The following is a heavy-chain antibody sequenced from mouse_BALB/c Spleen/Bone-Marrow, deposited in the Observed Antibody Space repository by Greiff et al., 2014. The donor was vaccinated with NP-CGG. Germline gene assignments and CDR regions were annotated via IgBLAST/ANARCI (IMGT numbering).Heavy chain of an antibody. V-gene: IGHV1-39*01. CDR1: GHSFTGYN. Sequence: VQLQQPGPELEKPGATVKISCKASGHSFTGYNMNWVKQSHGKSLEWIGNIDPYYGTTTFNQKFKDKATLTVDKSSSTAYMQLESLTSEDSAVYYCTRSRAYFRDWFAYWGQGTLVTVSA. J-gene: IGHJ3*01. CDR2: IDPYYGTT. D-gene: IGHD2-14*01. CDR3: TRSRAYFRDWFAY.